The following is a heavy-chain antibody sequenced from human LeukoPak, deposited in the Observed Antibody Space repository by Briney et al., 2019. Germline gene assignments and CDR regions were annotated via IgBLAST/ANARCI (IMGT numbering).Heavy chain of an antibody. J-gene: IGHJ6*02. D-gene: IGHD3-3*01. CDR1: GYTFTGYY. CDR2: INPNSGGT. V-gene: IGHV1-2*02. CDR3: ARVRDSYYDFWSGYVGDYYYGMDV. Sequence: ASVNVSCKASGYTFTGYYMHWVRQAPGQGLEWMGWINPNSGGTNYAQKFQGRVTMTRDTSISTAYMELSRLRSDDTAVYYCARVRDSYYDFWSGYVGDYYYGMDVWGQGTTVTVSS.